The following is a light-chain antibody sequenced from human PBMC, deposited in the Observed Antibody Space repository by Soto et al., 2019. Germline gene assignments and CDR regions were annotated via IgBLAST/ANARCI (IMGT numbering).Light chain of an antibody. J-gene: IGKJ5*01. V-gene: IGKV3-15*01. CDR1: QSVSSN. CDR2: RAS. CDR3: QQRSNWPPIT. Sequence: EIVMTQSPATLSVSPGERATLSCRASQSVSSNLAWYQQKPGQAPRLLIYRASSRTTGIPARFSGSGSGTEFTLIISSLQSEDFAVYYCQQRSNWPPITFGQGTRLEIK.